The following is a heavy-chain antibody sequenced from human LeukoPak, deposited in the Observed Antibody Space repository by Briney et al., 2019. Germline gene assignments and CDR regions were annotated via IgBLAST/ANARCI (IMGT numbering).Heavy chain of an antibody. CDR3: ARDHRFAFDN. CDR2: IGISSGNT. V-gene: IGHV3-48*01. Sequence: GESLTLSCAASGFNFIDYSMNWVRQAPGKGLEWISYIGISSGNTKYAESVKGRFTISRDKARNSLYLQMNSLRVEDTAVYYCARDHRFAFDNWGHGTLVTVSS. CDR1: GFNFIDYS. J-gene: IGHJ4*01.